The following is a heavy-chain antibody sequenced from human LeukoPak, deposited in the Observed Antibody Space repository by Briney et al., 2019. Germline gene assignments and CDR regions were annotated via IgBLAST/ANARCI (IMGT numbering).Heavy chain of an antibody. CDR2: IYYSGST. CDR1: GGSISSYY. D-gene: IGHD3-3*01. V-gene: IGHV4-59*01. J-gene: IGHJ4*02. CDR3: ATFPHYDFWSGYPN. Sequence: SETLSLTCTVSGGSISSYYWSWIRQPPGKGLEWIGYIYYSGSTNYNLSLKSRVTISIDTSKNQFSLKLSSVTAADTAVYYCATFPHYDFWSGYPNWGQGTLVTVSS.